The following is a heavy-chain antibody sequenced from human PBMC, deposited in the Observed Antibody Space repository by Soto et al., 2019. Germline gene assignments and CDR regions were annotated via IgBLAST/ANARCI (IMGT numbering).Heavy chain of an antibody. D-gene: IGHD6-19*01. CDR3: AKPLSGWDYFDY. CDR2: IYYSGST. CDR1: GGSVSSGSYY. Sequence: SETLSLTCTVSGGSVSSGSYYWSWIRQPPGKGLEWIGYIYYSGSTNYNPSLKSRVTISVDTSKNQFSLKLSSVTAADTAVYYCAKPLSGWDYFDYWGQGTLVTVSS. J-gene: IGHJ4*02. V-gene: IGHV4-61*01.